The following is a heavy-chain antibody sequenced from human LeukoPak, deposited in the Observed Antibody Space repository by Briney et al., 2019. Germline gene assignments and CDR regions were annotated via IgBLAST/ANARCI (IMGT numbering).Heavy chain of an antibody. CDR2: IYYSGST. CDR1: GGSISSYY. CDR3: ARVLVPAAIDYYYGMDV. D-gene: IGHD2-2*02. Sequence: SETLSLTCTVSGGSISSYYWSWIRQPPGKGLEWIGYIYYSGSTNYNPSLKSRVTISVDTSKNQFSLKLSSVTAADTAVYYCARVLVPAAIDYYYGMDVWGQGTTVTVSS. V-gene: IGHV4-59*01. J-gene: IGHJ6*02.